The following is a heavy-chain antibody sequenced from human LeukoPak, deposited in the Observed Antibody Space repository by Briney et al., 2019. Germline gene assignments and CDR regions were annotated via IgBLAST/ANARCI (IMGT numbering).Heavy chain of an antibody. Sequence: SETLSLTCAVSDDSFSSHYWTWIRQPPGKGLEWIGYISYIGSTNYNPSLKSRVTISIDTSKNQFSLKLSSVTAADTAVYYCARDLVTVTKGFDIWGQGTMVSVS. J-gene: IGHJ3*02. CDR3: ARDLVTVTKGFDI. D-gene: IGHD4-17*01. CDR1: DDSFSSHY. CDR2: ISYIGST. V-gene: IGHV4-59*11.